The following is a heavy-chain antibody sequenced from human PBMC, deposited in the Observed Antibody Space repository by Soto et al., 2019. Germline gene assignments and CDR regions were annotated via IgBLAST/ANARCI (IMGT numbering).Heavy chain of an antibody. J-gene: IGHJ4*02. V-gene: IGHV3-48*02. CDR1: GFTLRNYS. D-gene: IGHD1-7*01. Sequence: GGSLRLSCSVTGFTLRNYSMNWVRKAPGKGLEWVSYIDGIGTTIYYADSVKGRFAISRDNAKNSVYLQMSSLRDEDTAVYFCARNTNNWNYISIGYWGQGTLVTVSS. CDR3: ARNTNNWNYISIGY. CDR2: IDGIGTTI.